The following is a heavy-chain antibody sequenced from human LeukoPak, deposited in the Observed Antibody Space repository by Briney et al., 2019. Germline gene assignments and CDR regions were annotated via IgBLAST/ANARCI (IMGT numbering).Heavy chain of an antibody. V-gene: IGHV3-74*01. CDR2: IASDGNST. CDR1: GFTFSSYW. J-gene: IGHJ4*02. Sequence: GGSLRLSCAASGFTFSSYWMNWVRQAPGKGPVWVSRIASDGNSTTYADSVKGRFSISRDNAKNTLYLQMNSLRVEDTAVYYCARGRPHGNDYWGQGTLVTVSS. CDR3: ARGRPHGNDY. D-gene: IGHD4-23*01.